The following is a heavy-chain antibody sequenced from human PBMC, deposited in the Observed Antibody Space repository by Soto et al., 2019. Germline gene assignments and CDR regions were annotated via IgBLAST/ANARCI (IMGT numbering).Heavy chain of an antibody. D-gene: IGHD3-22*01. V-gene: IGHV5-51*01. CDR1: GYRFTSYW. Sequence: HGESLKISCRTSGYRFTSYWIAWVRQMPGKGLEWMGIIFPSDSDTRYSPSFQGQVAISADRSTSTVFLQWASLKASDTAVYFCARKDKSGYFNWFDPWRQGTLVTVSS. J-gene: IGHJ5*02. CDR3: ARKDKSGYFNWFDP. CDR2: IFPSDSDT.